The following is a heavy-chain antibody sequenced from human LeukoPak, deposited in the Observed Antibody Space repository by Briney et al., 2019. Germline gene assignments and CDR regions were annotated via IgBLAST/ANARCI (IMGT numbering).Heavy chain of an antibody. V-gene: IGHV3-30*18. D-gene: IGHD6-19*01. CDR2: ISYDGSNK. CDR1: GFTFSSYG. J-gene: IGHJ4*02. Sequence: PGGSLRLSCAASGFTFSSYGMHWVRQAPGKGLEWVAVISYDGSNKYYADSVKGRFTISRDNSKNTLYLQMNSLRAEDTAVYYCAKGYSSGWPFDYWGQGTLVTVSS. CDR3: AKGYSSGWPFDY.